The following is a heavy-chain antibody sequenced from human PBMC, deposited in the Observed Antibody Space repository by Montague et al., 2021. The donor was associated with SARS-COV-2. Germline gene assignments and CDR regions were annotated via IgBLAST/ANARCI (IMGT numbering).Heavy chain of an antibody. CDR3: ARAIRGVSYDEAFDI. CDR1: GGSISSSSYY. V-gene: IGHV4-39*01. Sequence: SETLSLTCTVSGGSISSSSYYWGWIRQPPGKGLEWVGTIFYSGSTYYNPSLKSRVTISVDTSKNQFSLKLSSVTAAETAVYYCARAIRGVSYDEAFDIWGQGTRATVSS. J-gene: IGHJ3*02. CDR2: IFYSGST. D-gene: IGHD3-10*01.